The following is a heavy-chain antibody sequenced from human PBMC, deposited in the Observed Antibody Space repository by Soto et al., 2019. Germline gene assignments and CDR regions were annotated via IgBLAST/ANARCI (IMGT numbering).Heavy chain of an antibody. Sequence: EVQLVESGGGLVQPGGSLRLSCAASEFTFNNYWMHWVRQVPGKGLEWVSRINTDGSTTNYADSVMGRFTISRDNADNSVYLQMISLRAGDTAVYSCARVIYLKYGVDVWGQGATVTVSS. D-gene: IGHD2-21*01. CDR1: EFTFNNYW. J-gene: IGHJ6*02. CDR2: INTDGSTT. CDR3: ARVIYLKYGVDV. V-gene: IGHV3-74*01.